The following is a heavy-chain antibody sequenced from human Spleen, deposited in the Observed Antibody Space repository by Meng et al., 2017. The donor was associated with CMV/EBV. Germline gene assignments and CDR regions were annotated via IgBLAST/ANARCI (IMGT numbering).Heavy chain of an antibody. Sequence: GESLKISCAASGFSVSTNYMGWARQAPGKGLEWVSVVYGSGETYYEDSAKGRLTISRDSSKNTLYLQMNSLRAEDTAVYYCARAGEYYEGTGYGPVDFWGQGTLVTVSS. V-gene: IGHV3-66*02. J-gene: IGHJ4*02. D-gene: IGHD3-22*01. CDR1: GFSVSTNY. CDR3: ARAGEYYEGTGYGPVDF. CDR2: VYGSGET.